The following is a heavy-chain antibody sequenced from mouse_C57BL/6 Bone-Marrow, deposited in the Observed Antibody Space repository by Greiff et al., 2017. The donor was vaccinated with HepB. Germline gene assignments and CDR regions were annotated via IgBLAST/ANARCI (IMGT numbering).Heavy chain of an antibody. J-gene: IGHJ2*01. Sequence: QVQLQQPGAELARPGASVKLSCKASGYTFTSYGISWVKQRTGQGLEWIGEIYPRSGNTYYNEKFKGKATLTADKSSSTAYMELRSLTSEDSAVYFCARKDYGSSLDYWGQGTTLTVSS. D-gene: IGHD1-1*01. CDR2: IYPRSGNT. CDR1: GYTFTSYG. V-gene: IGHV1-81*01. CDR3: ARKDYGSSLDY.